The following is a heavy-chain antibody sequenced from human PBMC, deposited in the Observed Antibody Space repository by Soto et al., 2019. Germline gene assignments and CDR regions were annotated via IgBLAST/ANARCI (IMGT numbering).Heavy chain of an antibody. D-gene: IGHD3-22*01. Sequence: VSFKASGFRFTSSSVQWVRQARGQRLEWIGWITVGTGNTNYAQKFQERVTITRVMSTSTAYMELSNLRSEDTAVYYCAAGDSSGYYGGWGQGTQVTVSS. CDR2: ITVGTGNT. CDR3: AAGDSSGYYGG. V-gene: IGHV1-58*01. J-gene: IGHJ4*02. CDR1: GFRFTSSS.